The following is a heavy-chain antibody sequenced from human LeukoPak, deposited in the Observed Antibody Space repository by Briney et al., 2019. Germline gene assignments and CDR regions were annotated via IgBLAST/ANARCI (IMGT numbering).Heavy chain of an antibody. CDR1: GGSISRYY. Sequence: PSETLSLTCTVSGGSISRYYWSWIRQPPGKGLELIGYIYSSRNTNYNPSLKSRITISVDTSKNQFSLKLRAVIAADTAVYYCTRGESSNFPPKFDFWGQGTLVTVSS. CDR2: IYSSRNT. D-gene: IGHD2/OR15-2a*01. J-gene: IGHJ4*02. V-gene: IGHV4-59*01. CDR3: TRGESSNFPPKFDF.